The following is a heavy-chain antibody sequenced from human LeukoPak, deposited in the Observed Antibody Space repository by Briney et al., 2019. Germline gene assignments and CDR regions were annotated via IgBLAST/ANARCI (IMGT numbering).Heavy chain of an antibody. Sequence: GGSLRLSCAASGLRFDNAWMSWVRQAPGKGLEWVGRIRGKIDGGTTDYAAPVKGRFTISRDDSENTLYLHLTSLQIEDAAVYYCTTMGGNNWFDWYFDLWGRGTLVTVYS. CDR2: IRGKIDGGTT. CDR3: TTMGGNNWFDWYFDL. D-gene: IGHD1-1*01. V-gene: IGHV3-15*01. CDR1: GLRFDNAW. J-gene: IGHJ2*01.